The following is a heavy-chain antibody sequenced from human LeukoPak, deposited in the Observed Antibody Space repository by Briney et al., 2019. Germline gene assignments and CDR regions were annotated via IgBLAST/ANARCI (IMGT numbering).Heavy chain of an antibody. Sequence: GGSLRLSCAASGFTFSSYSMNWVRQAPGKGLEWVSAISGSGGSTYYADSVKGRFTISRDNSKNTLYLQMNSLRAEDTAVYYCAKDRGWKAKVVPAAPTDYWGQGTLVTVSS. D-gene: IGHD2-2*01. CDR1: GFTFSSYS. J-gene: IGHJ4*02. CDR3: AKDRGWKAKVVPAAPTDY. V-gene: IGHV3-23*01. CDR2: ISGSGGST.